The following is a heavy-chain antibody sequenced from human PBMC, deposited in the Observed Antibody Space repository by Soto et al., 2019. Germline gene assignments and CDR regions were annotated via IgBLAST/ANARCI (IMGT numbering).Heavy chain of an antibody. Sequence: EVQLVESGGGLVKPGGSLRLSCAASGFTFSSYSMNWVRQAPGKGLEWVSSISSSSSYIYYADSVKGRFSISRDNAKNSLYLQMNSLRAEDTAVYDCAREAWACSSTSCSDYGMDVWGQGTTVTVSS. CDR1: GFTFSSYS. CDR3: AREAWACSSTSCSDYGMDV. CDR2: ISSSSSYI. J-gene: IGHJ6*02. D-gene: IGHD2-2*01. V-gene: IGHV3-21*01.